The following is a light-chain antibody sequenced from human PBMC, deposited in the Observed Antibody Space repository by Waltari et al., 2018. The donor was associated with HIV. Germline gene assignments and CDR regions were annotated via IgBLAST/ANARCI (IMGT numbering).Light chain of an antibody. J-gene: IGLJ3*02. CDR2: VVR. CDR3: CSYADTYAWV. CDR1: TSDVGGYDY. Sequence: QSALTQPRSVSGSPGQSVTISCTGTTSDVGGYDYVSWFQRHPGKAPKLMIYVVRKRPSGVSDRFSGSKSGNTASLTISGLQAEDEADYFCCSYADTYAWVFGGGTKLTVL. V-gene: IGLV2-11*01.